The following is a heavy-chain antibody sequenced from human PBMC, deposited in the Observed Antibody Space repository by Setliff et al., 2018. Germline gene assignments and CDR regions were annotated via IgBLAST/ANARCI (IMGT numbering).Heavy chain of an antibody. J-gene: IGHJ4*02. D-gene: IGHD3-22*01. CDR1: GGSISSGSYY. Sequence: PSETLSLTCTVSGGSISSGSYYWSWIRQPAGKGLEWIGHIYTSGSTNYNPSLKSRVTISVDTSENQFSLKLSSVTAADTAVYYCARGEMIVVFDYWGQGTLVTVSS. CDR3: ARGEMIVVFDY. V-gene: IGHV4-61*09. CDR2: IYTSGST.